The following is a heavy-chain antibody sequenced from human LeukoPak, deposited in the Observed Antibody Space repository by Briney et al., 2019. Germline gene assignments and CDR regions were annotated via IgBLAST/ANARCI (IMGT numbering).Heavy chain of an antibody. V-gene: IGHV1-2*02. CDR2: INPNSGGT. J-gene: IGHJ4*02. Sequence: ASVKVSCKASGYTFTGYYMHWVRQAPGQGLEWMGWINPNSGGTNYAQKFQGRVTMTRDTSISTAYMEQSRLRSDDTAVYYCARDDYDILTGYYKGLDYWGQGTLVTVSS. CDR3: ARDDYDILTGYYKGLDY. D-gene: IGHD3-9*01. CDR1: GYTFTGYY.